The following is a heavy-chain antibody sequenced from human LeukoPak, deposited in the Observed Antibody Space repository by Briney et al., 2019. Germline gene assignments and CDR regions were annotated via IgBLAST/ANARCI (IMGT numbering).Heavy chain of an antibody. J-gene: IGHJ6*02. D-gene: IGHD4-4*01. Sequence: GGSLRLSCAASGFTFSSYAMSWVRQAPGKGLEWVSAISGSGGSTYYADSVKGRFTISRDNSKNTLYLQMSSLRAEDTAVYYCAKDLSYSNPSGMDVWGQGTTVTVSS. CDR2: ISGSGGST. CDR3: AKDLSYSNPSGMDV. V-gene: IGHV3-23*01. CDR1: GFTFSSYA.